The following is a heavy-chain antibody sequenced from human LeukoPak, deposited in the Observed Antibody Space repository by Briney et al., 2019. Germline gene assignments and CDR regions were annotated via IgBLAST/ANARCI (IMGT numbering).Heavy chain of an antibody. D-gene: IGHD4-23*01. CDR3: ARGGYGGASPFDY. J-gene: IGHJ4*02. CDR2: IYYSGST. Sequence: SETLSLTCTVSGDSISGYYWSWIRQPPGKGLEWIGYIYYSGSTNYNPSLKSRVTISVDTSKNQFSLKVSSVTAADTAVYYCARGGYGGASPFDYWGQGTLVTVS. V-gene: IGHV4-59*01. CDR1: GDSISGYY.